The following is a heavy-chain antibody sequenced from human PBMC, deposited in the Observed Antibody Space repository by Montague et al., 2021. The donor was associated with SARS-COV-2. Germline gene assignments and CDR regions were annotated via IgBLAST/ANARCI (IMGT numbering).Heavy chain of an antibody. CDR2: IHHSRDT. Sequence: SETLSLTCAVSGGSISGTNWCCWVRQPPGEGVEWMGVIHHSRDTNNNPPFKRRATTLVDQSKNQYSLELNFVTAADTALYYCLRASAFDNRPPVWGQGVLVIVSS. D-gene: IGHD2/OR15-2a*01. J-gene: IGHJ4*02. V-gene: IGHV4-4*02. CDR3: LRASAFDNRPPV. CDR1: GGSISGTNW.